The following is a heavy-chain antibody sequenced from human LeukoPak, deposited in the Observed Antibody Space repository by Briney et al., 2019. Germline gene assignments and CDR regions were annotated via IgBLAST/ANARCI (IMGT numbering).Heavy chain of an antibody. CDR1: GGSISSYY. V-gene: IGHV4-59*01. CDR3: ARGGGGEYSSGWYDY. Sequence: PSETLSLTCTVSGGSISSYYWSWIRQPPGKGLEWIGFFNNSGSTNYNPSLKSRVTISVDTSKNQFSLKLSSVTAADTAVYYCARGGGGEYSSGWYDYWGQGTLVTVSS. J-gene: IGHJ4*02. CDR2: FNNSGST. D-gene: IGHD6-19*01.